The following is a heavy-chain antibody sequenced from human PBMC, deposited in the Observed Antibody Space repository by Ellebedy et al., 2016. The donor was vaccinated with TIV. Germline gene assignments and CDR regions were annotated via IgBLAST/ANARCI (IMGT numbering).Heavy chain of an antibody. D-gene: IGHD1-1*01. CDR2: ISGSGGST. V-gene: IGHV3-23*01. CDR3: AKIELERRFYYYAMDV. Sequence: GESLKLSCASPGFTFSSFAITWVRQAPGKGLEWVPAISGSGGSTYYADSVKGRFTISRDNSRNTLYLQMNSLRAEDTAVYFCAKIELERRFYYYAMDVWGQGTTVTVSS. J-gene: IGHJ6*02. CDR1: GFTFSSFA.